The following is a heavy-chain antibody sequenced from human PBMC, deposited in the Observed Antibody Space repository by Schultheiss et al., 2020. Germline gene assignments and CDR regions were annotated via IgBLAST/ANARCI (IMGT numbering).Heavy chain of an antibody. CDR1: GFTFSSYA. D-gene: IGHD4-17*01. CDR2: ISGSGGST. CDR3: AKAEQVTTLLDGMDV. J-gene: IGHJ6*02. V-gene: IGHV3-23*01. Sequence: GESLKISCAASGFTFSSYAMNWVRQAPGKGLEWVSAISGSGGSTYYADSVKGRFTISRDNSKNTLYLQMNSLRAEDTAVYYCAKAEQVTTLLDGMDVWGQGTTVTVSS.